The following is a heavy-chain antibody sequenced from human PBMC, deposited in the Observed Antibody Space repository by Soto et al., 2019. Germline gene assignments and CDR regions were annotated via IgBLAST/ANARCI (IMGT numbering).Heavy chain of an antibody. CDR2: INPSGGST. D-gene: IGHD1-1*01. V-gene: IGHV1-46*01. J-gene: IGHJ3*02. CDR3: ARAYKWGYHDAFDI. CDR1: VYSFTSYY. Sequence: AXSVKVSCKASVYSFTSYYMHWVRQAPGQGLEWMGIINPSGGSTSYAQKFQGRVTMTRDTSTSTVYMELSSLRSEDTAVYYCARAYKWGYHDAFDIWGQGTMVTVSS.